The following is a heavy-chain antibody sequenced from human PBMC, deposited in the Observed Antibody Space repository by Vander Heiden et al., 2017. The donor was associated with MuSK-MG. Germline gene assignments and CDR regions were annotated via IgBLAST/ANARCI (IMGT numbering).Heavy chain of an antibody. CDR1: GFTFSGSA. Sequence: EVQLVASGGGLVQPGGSLKLSCAASGFTFSGSALHCVRQASGKGLEWIGRIRTKANSYATAYAASVKGRFTISRDDSKNTAYLQLNSLKTEDTAVYYCARQVVVIALMDVWGKGTTVTVSS. CDR2: IRTKANSYAT. D-gene: IGHD2-21*01. V-gene: IGHV3-73*02. CDR3: ARQVVVIALMDV. J-gene: IGHJ6*03.